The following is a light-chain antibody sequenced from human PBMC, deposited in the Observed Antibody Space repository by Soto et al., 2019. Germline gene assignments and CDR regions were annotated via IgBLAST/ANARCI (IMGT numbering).Light chain of an antibody. CDR3: SSYTSSSTYV. Sequence: QSVLTQPASVSGSRGQPITISCTGTSSDVGGYNYVSWYQQHPGKAAKLMIYEVSNRPSGVSNRFSGSKSGNTASLTISGLQAEDEADYYCSSYTSSSTYVFGTGTKVTVL. J-gene: IGLJ1*01. V-gene: IGLV2-14*01. CDR1: SSDVGGYNY. CDR2: EVS.